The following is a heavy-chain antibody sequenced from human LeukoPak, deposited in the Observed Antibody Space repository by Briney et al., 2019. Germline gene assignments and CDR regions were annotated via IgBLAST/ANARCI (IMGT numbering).Heavy chain of an antibody. CDR1: GGTFSSYA. D-gene: IGHD2-15*01. CDR2: IIPIFGIA. J-gene: IGHJ3*02. Sequence: SVKVSCKASGGTFSSYAISWVRQAPGQGLEWMGRIIPIFGIANYAQKFQGRVTITADKSTSTAYMELSSLRSEDTAVYYCARAVVVVAATNGALDIWGQGTMVTVSS. V-gene: IGHV1-69*04. CDR3: ARAVVVVAATNGALDI.